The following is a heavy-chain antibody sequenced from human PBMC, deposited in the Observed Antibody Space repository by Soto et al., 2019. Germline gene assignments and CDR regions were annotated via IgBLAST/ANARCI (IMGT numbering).Heavy chain of an antibody. D-gene: IGHD4-17*01. CDR1: GFTFGSYW. CDR2: INSDGSST. CDR3: AREERMGTTVTTALGYYYYGMDV. V-gene: IGHV3-74*01. J-gene: IGHJ6*02. Sequence: EVQLVESGGGLVQPGGSLRLSCAASGFTFGSYWMHWVRQAPGKGLVWVSRINSDGSSTSYADSVKGRFTISRDNAKNTLYLQMNSRRAEDTAVYYCAREERMGTTVTTALGYYYYGMDVWGQGTTVTVCS.